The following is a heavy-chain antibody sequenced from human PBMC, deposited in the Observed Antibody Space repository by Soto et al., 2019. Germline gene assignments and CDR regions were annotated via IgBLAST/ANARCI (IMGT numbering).Heavy chain of an antibody. D-gene: IGHD4-17*01. V-gene: IGHV1-2*02. Sequence: ASVTVSCTASGYTFTGYYMHWVRQAPGQGLEWMGWINPNSGGTNYAQKFQGRVTMTRDTSISTAYMELSRLRSDDTAVYYCARSAGGLRALYYGMDVWGQGTTVTVSS. J-gene: IGHJ6*02. CDR3: ARSAGGLRALYYGMDV. CDR2: INPNSGGT. CDR1: GYTFTGYY.